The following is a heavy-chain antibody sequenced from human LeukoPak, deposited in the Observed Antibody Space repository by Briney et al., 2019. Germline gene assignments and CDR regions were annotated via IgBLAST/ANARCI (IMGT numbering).Heavy chain of an antibody. V-gene: IGHV3-21*01. CDR2: INSVGSHI. CDR3: ARDRKGYGMDV. Sequence: GGSLRLSCSASGFISSTSAMNWVRQAPGKGLEWVSSINSVGSHIYYRDSVKGRFTISRDNAKNSLYLQMNSLRAEDTAVYYCARDRKGYGMDVWGQGTTVTVSS. CDR1: GFISSTSA. J-gene: IGHJ6*02.